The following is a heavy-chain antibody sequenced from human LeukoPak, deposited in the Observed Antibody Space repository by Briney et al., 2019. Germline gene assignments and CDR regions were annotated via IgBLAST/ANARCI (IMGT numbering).Heavy chain of an antibody. CDR1: GGSFSGYY. CDR3: AREGYDSSGLVY. CDR2: INHSGST. V-gene: IGHV4-34*01. J-gene: IGHJ4*02. D-gene: IGHD3-22*01. Sequence: SEALSLTCAFYGGSFSGYYWSWIRQPPGKGLEWIGEINHSGSTNYNPSLKSRVTISVDTSKNQFSLKLSSVTAADTAVYYCAREGYDSSGLVYWGQGTLVTVSP.